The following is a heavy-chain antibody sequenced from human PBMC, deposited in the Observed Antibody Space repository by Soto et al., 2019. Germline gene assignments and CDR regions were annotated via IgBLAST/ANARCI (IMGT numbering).Heavy chain of an antibody. CDR1: GYIFTDYW. V-gene: IGHV5-10-1*01. CDR3: ARRPAGQWLAIGDY. CDR2: IDPSDSYT. J-gene: IGHJ4*02. D-gene: IGHD6-19*01. Sequence: GESLKISCNGSGYIFTDYWITWVRQMPGKGLEWMGRIDPSDSYTSYSPSFQGHVTISVDRSISTAYLQLRYLRASDAATYYCARRPAGQWLAIGDYWGQGSLVTVSS.